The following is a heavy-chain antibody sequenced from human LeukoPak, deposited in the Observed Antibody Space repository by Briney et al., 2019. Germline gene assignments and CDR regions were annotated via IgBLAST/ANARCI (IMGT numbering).Heavy chain of an antibody. J-gene: IGHJ5*02. D-gene: IGHD3-3*01. CDR1: GGSISSSSYY. V-gene: IGHV4-39*01. CDR2: IYYSGST. CDR3: ARHEREAITIFGVAIQGWFDP. Sequence: PSETLSLTCTVSGGSISSSSYYWGWIRQPPGKGLEWIGSIYYSGSTYYNPSLKSRVTISVDTSKNQFSLKLSSVTAADTAVYYCARHEREAITIFGVAIQGWFDPWGQGTLVTVSS.